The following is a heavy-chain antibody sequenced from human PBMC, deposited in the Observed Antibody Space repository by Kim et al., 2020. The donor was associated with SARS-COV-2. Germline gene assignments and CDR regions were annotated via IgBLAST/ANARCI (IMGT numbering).Heavy chain of an antibody. CDR3: ASSATGTTIDY. CDR2: T. D-gene: IGHD1-1*01. J-gene: IGHJ4*02. Sequence: TYSNPSLTSRVTISVATSKNQFSLKLSSVTAADTAVYYCASSATGTTIDYWGQGTLVTVSS. V-gene: IGHV4-30-2*04.